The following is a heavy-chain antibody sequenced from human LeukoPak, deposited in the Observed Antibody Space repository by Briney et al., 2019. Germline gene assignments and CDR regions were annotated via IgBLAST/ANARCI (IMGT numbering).Heavy chain of an antibody. Sequence: PSQTLPLTCIVSGDFISSGGCYWSWIRQPPGKGPEWIGYIYYSGSTYYNPSLKSRVTISVDTSKNQFSLKLSSVTAADTAVYYCARVEMAARHFDYWGQGTLVTVSS. CDR2: IYYSGST. D-gene: IGHD6-6*01. CDR1: GDFISSGGCY. CDR3: ARVEMAARHFDY. J-gene: IGHJ4*02. V-gene: IGHV4-30-4*01.